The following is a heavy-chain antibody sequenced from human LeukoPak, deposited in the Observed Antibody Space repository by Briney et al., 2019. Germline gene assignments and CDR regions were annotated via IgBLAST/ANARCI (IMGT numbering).Heavy chain of an antibody. Sequence: GGSLRLSCAASGFTFSSSWMHWVRQAPGKGLVWVSRINSDGSTTSYADSVKGRFTISRDNAKNTLYLQMNSLRAEDTAVYYCASLGDYPFDYWGQGTLVTVSS. V-gene: IGHV3-74*01. CDR1: GFTFSSSW. J-gene: IGHJ4*02. CDR3: ASLGDYPFDY. CDR2: INSDGSTT. D-gene: IGHD4-17*01.